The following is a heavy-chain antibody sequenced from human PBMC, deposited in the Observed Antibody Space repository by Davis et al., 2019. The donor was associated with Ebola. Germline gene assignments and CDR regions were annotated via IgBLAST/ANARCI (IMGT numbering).Heavy chain of an antibody. J-gene: IGHJ6*04. CDR1: GGTFSSYT. D-gene: IGHD4-17*01. Sequence: SVKVSCKASGGTFSSYTISWVRQAPGQGLEWMGRIIPILGIANYAQKFQGRVTMTRNTSISTAYMELSSLRSEDTAVYYCARESLTTGRGDYYYYGMDVWGKGTTVTVSS. V-gene: IGHV1-69*04. CDR3: ARESLTTGRGDYYYYGMDV. CDR2: IIPILGIA.